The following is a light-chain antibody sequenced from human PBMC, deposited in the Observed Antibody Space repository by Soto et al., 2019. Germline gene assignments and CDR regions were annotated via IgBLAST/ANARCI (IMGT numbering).Light chain of an antibody. V-gene: IGLV1-40*01. Sequence: QSVLTQPPSVSGAPGQRVTISCSGSSSNIGADNDVHWYQQLPGAAPKLLIYGATRRPSGVPDRFSGSRSGNSASLAITGLQVEDEALYYCQSFDSSLGGPLFGGGTKVTVL. CDR1: SSNIGADND. J-gene: IGLJ3*02. CDR3: QSFDSSLGGPL. CDR2: GAT.